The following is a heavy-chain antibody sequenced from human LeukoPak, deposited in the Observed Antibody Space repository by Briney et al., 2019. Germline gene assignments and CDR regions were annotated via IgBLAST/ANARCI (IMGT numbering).Heavy chain of an antibody. CDR1: GGTFSSYA. D-gene: IGHD3-10*01. CDR3: ARDYYGSGSYYNQNWFDP. Sequence: SVKVSCKASGGTFSSYAISWVRQAPGQGLGWMGGFIPIFGTANYAQKFQGRVTITADESTSTAYMELRSLRSDDTAVYYCARDYYGSGSYYNQNWFDPWGQGALVTVSS. J-gene: IGHJ5*02. V-gene: IGHV1-69*13. CDR2: FIPIFGTA.